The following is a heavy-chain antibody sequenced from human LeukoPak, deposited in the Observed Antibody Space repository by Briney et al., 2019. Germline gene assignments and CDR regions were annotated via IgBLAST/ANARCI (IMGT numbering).Heavy chain of an antibody. CDR2: ITYIDGST. Sequence: GGSLRLSCAAAGFTFSSYAMSWVRQAPGKGLEWVSGITYIDGSTYYADSVKGRFTISRDNSKNTLYLQMNSLRAEDTAVYYCARTGYNYGTPLNDWGQGTLVTVSS. V-gene: IGHV3-23*01. J-gene: IGHJ4*02. CDR3: ARTGYNYGTPLND. D-gene: IGHD5-18*01. CDR1: GFTFSSYA.